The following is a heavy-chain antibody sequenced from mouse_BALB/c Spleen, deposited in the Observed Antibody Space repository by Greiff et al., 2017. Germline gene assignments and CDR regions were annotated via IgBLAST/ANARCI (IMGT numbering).Heavy chain of an antibody. J-gene: IGHJ4*01. CDR3: ARDSDSSRAMDY. CDR2: ISSGGSYT. V-gene: IGHV5-9-4*01. D-gene: IGHD3-2*02. CDR1: GFPFSSYA. Sequence: EVQGVESGGGLVKPGGSLNLSCAASGFPFSSYAMSWVRQSPEKRLEWVAEISSGGSYTYYPDTVTGRFTISRDNAKNTLYLEMSSLRSEDTAMYYCARDSDSSRAMDYWGQGTSVTVSS.